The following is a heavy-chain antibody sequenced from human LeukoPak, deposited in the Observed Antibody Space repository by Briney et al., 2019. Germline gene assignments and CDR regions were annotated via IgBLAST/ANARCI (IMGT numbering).Heavy chain of an antibody. CDR3: ARMQDYYDSSGYNYFDY. CDR1: GYSISSGYY. J-gene: IGHJ4*02. Sequence: SETLSLTCTVSGYSISSGYYWGWIRQPPGKGLEWIGSIYHSGSTYYNPSLKSRVTISVDTSKNQFSLKLSSVTAADTAVYYCARMQDYYDSSGYNYFDYWGQGTLVTVSS. V-gene: IGHV4-38-2*02. CDR2: IYHSGST. D-gene: IGHD3-22*01.